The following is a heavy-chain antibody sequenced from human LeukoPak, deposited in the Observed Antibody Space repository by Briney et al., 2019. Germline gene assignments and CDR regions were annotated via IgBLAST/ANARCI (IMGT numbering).Heavy chain of an antibody. CDR1: GFTFSSYS. D-gene: IGHD5-18*01. CDR2: ISSSSSYI. Sequence: GGSLRLSCAASGFTFSSYSMNWVRQAPGKGLEWVSSISSSSSYIYYADSVKGRFTISRDNAKNSLYLQMNSLRAEDTAVYYCARVDTAMVSYYYYYGMDAWGQGTTVTVSS. V-gene: IGHV3-21*01. CDR3: ARVDTAMVSYYYYYGMDA. J-gene: IGHJ6*02.